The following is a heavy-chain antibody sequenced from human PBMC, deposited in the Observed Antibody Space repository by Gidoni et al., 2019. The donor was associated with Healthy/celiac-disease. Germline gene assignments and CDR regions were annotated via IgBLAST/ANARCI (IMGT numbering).Heavy chain of an antibody. CDR2: INTNTGNP. V-gene: IGHV7-4-1*01. CDR3: ARAEYCSGGSCYGTGWFDP. D-gene: IGHD2-15*01. Sequence: QVQLVQSGSELKKPGASVKVSCKASGYTFTSSALNWVRQAPGQGLEWMGWINTNTGNPTYAQGFTGRVVFSLDTSVSTAYLQICSLKAEDTAVYYCARAEYCSGGSCYGTGWFDPWGQGTLVTVSS. J-gene: IGHJ5*02. CDR1: GYTFTSSA.